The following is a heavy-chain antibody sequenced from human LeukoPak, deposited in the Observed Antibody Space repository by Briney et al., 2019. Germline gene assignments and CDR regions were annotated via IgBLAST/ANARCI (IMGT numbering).Heavy chain of an antibody. Sequence: PGGSLRLSCAASGFTFSSYWMSWVRQAPGKGLEWVANIKQDGSEKYYVDSVKGRFTISRDNAKNSLYLQMNSLRAEDTAVYYCARVRGGRTWIQLWLPAGWFDPWGQGTLVTVSS. CDR2: IKQDGSEK. J-gene: IGHJ5*02. CDR3: ARVRGGRTWIQLWLPAGWFDP. V-gene: IGHV3-7*01. CDR1: GFTFSSYW. D-gene: IGHD5-18*01.